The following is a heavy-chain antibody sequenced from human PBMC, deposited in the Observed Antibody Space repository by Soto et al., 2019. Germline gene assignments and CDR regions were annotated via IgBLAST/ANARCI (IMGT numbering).Heavy chain of an antibody. V-gene: IGHV4-61*05. CDR3: ARDFAYFDS. CDR2: VYHTGRT. D-gene: IGHD3-3*01. CDR1: GDSIGSSTNY. J-gene: IGHJ4*02. Sequence: PSETLSLTCSVSGDSIGSSTNYWGWIRQPPGKGLEWIGYVYHTGRTSYNPSLKSRVSMSMDTSKNQFSLNLDSVTAADTAVYFCARDFAYFDSWGQGTLVTVSS.